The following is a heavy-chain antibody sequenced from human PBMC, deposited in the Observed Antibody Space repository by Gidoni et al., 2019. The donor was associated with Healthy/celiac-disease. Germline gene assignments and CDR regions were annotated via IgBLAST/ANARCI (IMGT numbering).Heavy chain of an antibody. D-gene: IGHD1-26*01. V-gene: IGHV1-3*01. Sequence: QVQLVQSGAEVKKPGASVKVSCKASGYTFTSYAMHWVRQAPGQRLEWMGWINAGNGNTKYSQKFQGRVTITRDTSASTAYMELSSLRSEDTAVYYCARSTGILVGAPYYWGQGTLVTVSS. CDR2: INAGNGNT. CDR3: ARSTGILVGAPYY. J-gene: IGHJ4*02. CDR1: GYTFTSYA.